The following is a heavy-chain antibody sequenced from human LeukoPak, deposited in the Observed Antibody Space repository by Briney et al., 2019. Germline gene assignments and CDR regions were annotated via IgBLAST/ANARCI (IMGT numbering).Heavy chain of an antibody. Sequence: PSETLSLTCTVSGGSISSYYWSWIRQPPGKGPEWIGYIYYNGNTNYIPSLKSRVTISVDTSKNQFSLRLSSVTAADTAVYYCARNGNWSYVDYWGQGTLVTVSS. D-gene: IGHD1-1*01. V-gene: IGHV4-59*08. CDR2: IYYNGNT. CDR3: ARNGNWSYVDY. CDR1: GGSISSYY. J-gene: IGHJ4*02.